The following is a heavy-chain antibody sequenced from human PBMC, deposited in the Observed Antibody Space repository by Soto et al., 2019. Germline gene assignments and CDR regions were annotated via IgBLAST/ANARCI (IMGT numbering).Heavy chain of an antibody. J-gene: IGHJ3*02. CDR1: GGSIKTSNW. V-gene: IGHV4-4*02. CDR2: IYHGGST. D-gene: IGHD2-21*01. Sequence: QVHLQESGPGLVKPSGTLSLTCDISGGSIKTSNWWSWVRQAPGKRLEWIGEIYHGGSTNYNPSLKYRLTLLVDKSKNQFSLNLTSVTAADTAVYYCARRGLNSAAFDIWGQGTMVTVSS. CDR3: ARRGLNSAAFDI.